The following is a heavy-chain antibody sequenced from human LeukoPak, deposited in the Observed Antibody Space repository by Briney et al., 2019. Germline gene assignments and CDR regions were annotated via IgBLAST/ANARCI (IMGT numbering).Heavy chain of an antibody. CDR3: ARDQGYGGKGPYYYYYGMDV. CDR1: GYTFTSYG. Sequence: ASVKVSCKASGYTFTSYGISWVRQAPGQGLEWMGCISAYNGNTNYAQKLQGRVTMTTDTSTSTAYMELRSLRSDDTAVYYCARDQGYGGKGPYYYYYGMDVWGQGTTVTVSS. D-gene: IGHD4-23*01. V-gene: IGHV1-18*01. J-gene: IGHJ6*02. CDR2: ISAYNGNT.